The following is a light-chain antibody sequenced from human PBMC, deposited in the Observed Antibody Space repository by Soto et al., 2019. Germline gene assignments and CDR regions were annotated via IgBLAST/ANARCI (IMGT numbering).Light chain of an antibody. V-gene: IGKV1-6*01. Sequence: IQMTQSPSTLSGSVGDRVTITCRASQAIRVDLAWYQQKPGKAPKLLIYAASSLHSGVPSRFSDSGYGTDFTLTISSLQPEDFATYYCLQDYNYPWTFGQGTKVDIK. CDR3: LQDYNYPWT. J-gene: IGKJ1*01. CDR2: AAS. CDR1: QAIRVD.